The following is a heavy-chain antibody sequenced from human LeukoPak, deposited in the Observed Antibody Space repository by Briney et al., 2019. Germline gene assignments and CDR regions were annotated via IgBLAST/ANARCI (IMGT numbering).Heavy chain of an antibody. CDR3: AGEGGDTMSPSAP. CDR1: GGSFSAFY. D-gene: IGHD3-22*01. J-gene: IGHJ5*02. CDR2: INDSGST. V-gene: IGHV4-34*01. Sequence: SETLSLTCAVYGGSFSAFYWSWIRQPPGKGLEWIGEINDSGSTNYNPSLKSPFTISLDTSKNQFSLSLSSVTAADTAVYYCAGEGGDTMSPSAPWGHGTLVTVSS.